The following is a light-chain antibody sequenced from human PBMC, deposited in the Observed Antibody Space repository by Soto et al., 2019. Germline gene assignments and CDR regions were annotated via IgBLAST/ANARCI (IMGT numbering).Light chain of an antibody. CDR2: DVS. CDR3: SSYTSSSTLVV. J-gene: IGLJ2*01. CDR1: SSDVGGYNY. V-gene: IGLV2-14*01. Sequence: QSALTQPASVSGSPGQSITISCSGTSSDVGGYNYVSWYQQHPGKAPKLMIYDVSNRPSGVSNRFSGSKSGNTASLTISGLHAEDEAGYYCSSYTSSSTLVVFGGGTKLTVL.